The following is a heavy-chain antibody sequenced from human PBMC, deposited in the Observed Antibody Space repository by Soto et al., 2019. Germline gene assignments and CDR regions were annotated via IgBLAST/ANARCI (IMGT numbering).Heavy chain of an antibody. CDR1: GFTFSSYG. J-gene: IGHJ2*01. Sequence: QVQLVESGGGVVQPGRSLRLSCAASGFTFSSYGMHWVRQAPGKGLEWVAVIWYDGSNKYYADSVKGRFTISRDNSKNTLYLQMNSLRAEDTAVYYCARDSSSWPFDLWGRGTLVTVSS. D-gene: IGHD6-13*01. CDR2: IWYDGSNK. V-gene: IGHV3-33*01. CDR3: ARDSSSWPFDL.